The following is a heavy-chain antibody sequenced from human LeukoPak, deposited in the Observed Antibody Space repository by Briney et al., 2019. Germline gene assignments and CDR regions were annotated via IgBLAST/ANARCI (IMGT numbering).Heavy chain of an antibody. CDR1: GFTFSSSS. CDR2: ISSSSSYI. D-gene: IGHD6-19*01. V-gene: IGHV3-21*01. Sequence: DPGGSLRLSCAASGFTFSSSSMNWVRHAPGKGLEWVSSISSSSSYIYYADSVKGRFTITRDNAKNSLYLQMNSLRAEDTAVYYCARGYSSGWPPDYWGQGTLVTVSS. J-gene: IGHJ4*02. CDR3: ARGYSSGWPPDY.